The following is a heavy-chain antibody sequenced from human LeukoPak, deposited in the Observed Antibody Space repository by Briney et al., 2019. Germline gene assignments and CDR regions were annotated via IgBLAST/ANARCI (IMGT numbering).Heavy chain of an antibody. D-gene: IGHD6-13*01. CDR1: GGSFSGYY. V-gene: IGHV4-34*01. J-gene: IGHJ4*02. Sequence: SETLSLTCAVYGGSFSGYYWSWIRQPPGKGLEWIGSIYYSGSTYYNPSLKSRVTISVDTSKNQFSLKLSSVTAADTAVYYCARTDVAAAVDYWGQGTLVTVSS. CDR3: ARTDVAAAVDY. CDR2: IYYSGST.